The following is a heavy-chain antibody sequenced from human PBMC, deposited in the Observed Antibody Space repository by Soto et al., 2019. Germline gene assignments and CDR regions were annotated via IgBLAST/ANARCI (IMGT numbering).Heavy chain of an antibody. CDR3: ARDRDSSGGAFDI. CDR2: IYYSGST. CDR1: GGSISSGDYY. Sequence: QVQLQESGPGLVKPSQTLSLTCTVSGGSISSGDYYWSWIRQPPGKGLEWIGYIYYSGSTYYNPSLKSRGIISVDTSKSPFSLKLSSVTAADTAVYYCARDRDSSGGAFDIWCQWTMVTVSS. D-gene: IGHD6-25*01. V-gene: IGHV4-30-4*01. J-gene: IGHJ3*02.